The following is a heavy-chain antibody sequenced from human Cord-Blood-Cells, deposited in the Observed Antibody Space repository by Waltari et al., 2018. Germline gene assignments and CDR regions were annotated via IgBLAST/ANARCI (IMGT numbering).Heavy chain of an antibody. CDR1: GGSFSGYY. CDR3: ARRRYGSGSYYDY. D-gene: IGHD3-10*01. J-gene: IGHJ4*02. V-gene: IGHV4-34*01. Sequence: QVQLQQWGAGLLKPSETLSLTCAVYGGSFSGYYWSGIRQPPGKGLEWIGEINQSGSTNYNPSLKSRGTISVDTSKNQFSLKLSSVAAADTAVYYCARRRYGSGSYYDYWGQGTLVTVSS. CDR2: INQSGST.